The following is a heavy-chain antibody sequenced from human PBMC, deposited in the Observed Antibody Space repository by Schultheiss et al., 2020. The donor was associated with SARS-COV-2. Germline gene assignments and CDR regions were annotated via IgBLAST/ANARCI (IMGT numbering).Heavy chain of an antibody. J-gene: IGHJ4*02. V-gene: IGHV4-61*01. D-gene: IGHD3-3*01. CDR1: GGSVSSGSYY. CDR3: ASSIWSGYLPTTWS. CDR2: IYYSGST. Sequence: SETLSLTCTVSGGSVSSGSYYWSWIRQPPGKGLEWIGYIYYSGSTNYNPSLKSRVTISVDTSKNQFSLKLSSVTAADTAVYYCASSIWSGYLPTTWSWGQETLVTVSS.